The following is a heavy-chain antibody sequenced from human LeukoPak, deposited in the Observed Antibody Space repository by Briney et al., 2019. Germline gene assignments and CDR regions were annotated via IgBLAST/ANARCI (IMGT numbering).Heavy chain of an antibody. V-gene: IGHV3-43*02. Sequence: GGSLTLSCAASGFTFDDYAMHWVRQAPGKGLEWVSLISGDGGSTYYADSVKGRFTISRDNSKNSLYLQMNRLRTEDTALYYCASSGITPGWGQGTLVTPSS. CDR3: ASSGITPG. CDR2: ISGDGGST. CDR1: GFTFDDYA. J-gene: IGHJ4*02. D-gene: IGHD3-10*01.